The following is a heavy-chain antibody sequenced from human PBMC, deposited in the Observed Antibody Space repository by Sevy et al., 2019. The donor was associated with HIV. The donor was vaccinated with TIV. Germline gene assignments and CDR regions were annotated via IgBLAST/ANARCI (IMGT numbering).Heavy chain of an antibody. CDR3: ARDGYCYDSSGYYYVSSYYYYGMDV. V-gene: IGHV3-30-3*01. J-gene: IGHJ6*02. Sequence: GGSLRLSCAASGFTFSSYAMHWVRQAPGKGLEWVAVISYDGSNKYYADSVKGRFTISRDNSKNTLYLQMNSLRAEDTAVYYCARDGYCYDSSGYYYVSSYYYYGMDVWGQGTTVTVSS. CDR2: ISYDGSNK. D-gene: IGHD3-22*01. CDR1: GFTFSSYA.